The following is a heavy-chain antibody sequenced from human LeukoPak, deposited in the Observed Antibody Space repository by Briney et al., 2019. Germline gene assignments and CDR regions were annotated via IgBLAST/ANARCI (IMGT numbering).Heavy chain of an antibody. CDR2: IKQDGSEK. Sequence: TGGSLRVSCAASGFTFSSYWMSWVRQAPGKGLEWVANIKQDGSEKYYVDSVKGRFTISRDNAKNSLYLQMNSLRAEDTAVYYCARERDTAMVRSGAFDIWGQGTMVTVSS. CDR1: GFTFSSYW. J-gene: IGHJ3*02. CDR3: ARERDTAMVRSGAFDI. V-gene: IGHV3-7*03. D-gene: IGHD5-18*01.